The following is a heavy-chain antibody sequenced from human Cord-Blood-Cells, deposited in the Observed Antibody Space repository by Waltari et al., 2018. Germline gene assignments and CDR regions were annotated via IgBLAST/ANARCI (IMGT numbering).Heavy chain of an antibody. CDR3: ARDSGRYCSGGSCYNWFDP. Sequence: QVQLVQSGAEVKKPGASVKVSCKASGYTFTSYGISWVRQAPGHGLEWMGWISAYNGNTNYAQKLRGRVTMTTDTSTSTAYMELRSLRSDDTAVYYCARDSGRYCSGGSCYNWFDPWGQGTLVTVSS. D-gene: IGHD2-15*01. J-gene: IGHJ5*02. CDR1: GYTFTSYG. V-gene: IGHV1-18*01. CDR2: ISAYNGNT.